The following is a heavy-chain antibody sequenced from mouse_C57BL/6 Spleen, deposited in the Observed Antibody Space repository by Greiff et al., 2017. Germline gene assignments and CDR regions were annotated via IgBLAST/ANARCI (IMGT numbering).Heavy chain of an antibody. J-gene: IGHJ1*03. D-gene: IGHD2-3*01. V-gene: IGHV1-42*01. Sequence: EVQLQQSGPELVKPGASVKISCKASGYSFTGYYMNWVKQSPEKSLEWIGEINPSTGGTTYNQKFKAKATLTVDKSSSTAYMQLKSLKSEDSAVYYCARSGWLLRGYFEVWGTGTTVSVSS. CDR2: INPSTGGT. CDR1: GYSFTGYY. CDR3: ARSGWLLRGYFEV.